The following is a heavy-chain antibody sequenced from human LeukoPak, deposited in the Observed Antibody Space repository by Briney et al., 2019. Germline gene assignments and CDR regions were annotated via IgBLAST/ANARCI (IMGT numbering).Heavy chain of an antibody. Sequence: GGSLRLSCAASGFTFSSYWMSWVRQAPGKGLEWVANINQDGSEKYYVDSVKGRFTISRDNAKNSLYLQMNSLRAEDTAVYYCARYLYDSSGSPMDVWGQGTTVTVSS. CDR2: INQDGSEK. CDR3: ARYLYDSSGSPMDV. V-gene: IGHV3-7*05. D-gene: IGHD3-22*01. J-gene: IGHJ6*02. CDR1: GFTFSSYW.